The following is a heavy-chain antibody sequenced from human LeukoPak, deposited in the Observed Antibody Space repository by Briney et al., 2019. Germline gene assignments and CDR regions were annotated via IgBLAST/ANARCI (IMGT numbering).Heavy chain of an antibody. CDR3: AKDIALVGATPFDY. CDR1: GFTFDDYA. D-gene: IGHD1-26*01. J-gene: IGHJ4*02. V-gene: IGHV3-9*01. Sequence: GGSLRLSCAASGFTFDDYAMHWVRQAPGKGLEWVSGISWNSGSIGYADSVKGRFTISRDNAKNSLYLQMNSLRAEDTALYYCAKDIALVGATPFDYWGQGTLVTVSS. CDR2: ISWNSGSI.